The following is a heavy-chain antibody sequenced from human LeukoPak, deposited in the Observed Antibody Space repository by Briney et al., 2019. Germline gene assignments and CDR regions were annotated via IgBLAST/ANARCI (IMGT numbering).Heavy chain of an antibody. J-gene: IGHJ6*03. D-gene: IGHD5-24*01. Sequence: PSETLSLTCAVYGGSFSGYYWSWIRQPPGKGLEWIGEINHSGSTNYNPSLKSRVTISVDTSKNQFSLKLSSVTAADTAMYYCARVSYNNRASYYYYYMDVWGKGTTVTVSS. CDR1: GGSFSGYY. V-gene: IGHV4-34*01. CDR2: INHSGST. CDR3: ARVSYNNRASYYYYYMDV.